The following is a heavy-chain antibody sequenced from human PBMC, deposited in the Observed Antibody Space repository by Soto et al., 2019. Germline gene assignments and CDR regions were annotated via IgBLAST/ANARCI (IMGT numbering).Heavy chain of an antibody. CDR2: INPNSGGT. J-gene: IGHJ5*02. Sequence: GASVKVSCKASGYTFTGYYMRWVRQAPGQGLEWMGWINPNSGGTNYAQKFQGRVTMTRDTSISTAYMELSRLRSDDTAVYYCARSYSGSYFFLGWFDPWGQGTLVTVSS. D-gene: IGHD1-26*01. V-gene: IGHV1-2*02. CDR3: ARSYSGSYFFLGWFDP. CDR1: GYTFTGYY.